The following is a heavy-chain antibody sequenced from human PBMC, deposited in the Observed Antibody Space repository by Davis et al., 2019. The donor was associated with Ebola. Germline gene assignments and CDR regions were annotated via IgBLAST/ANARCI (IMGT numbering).Heavy chain of an antibody. CDR1: GFSFSAYA. CDR2: ISGTVSAST. Sequence: GGSLRLSCAASGFSFSAYAMTWVRQAPGKGLEWVSAISGTVSASTYYADSVKGRFTISRDNSKNTLYLQMNSLRVEDTAVYYCAKGPYGSGNYYFDYWGQGTLVTVSS. V-gene: IGHV3-23*01. D-gene: IGHD3-10*01. J-gene: IGHJ4*02. CDR3: AKGPYGSGNYYFDY.